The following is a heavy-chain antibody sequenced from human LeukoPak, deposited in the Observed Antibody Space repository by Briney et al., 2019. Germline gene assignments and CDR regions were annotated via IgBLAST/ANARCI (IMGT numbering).Heavy chain of an antibody. V-gene: IGHV3-74*01. CDR1: GFTFINYW. CDR3: ARVPVAAAGQGIDY. D-gene: IGHD6-13*01. Sequence: GGSLRLSCAASGFTFINYWMHWVRQAPGKGLVRVSRITSDGSGANYADSVKGRFTISRDNDENTLYLQMNSLRAEDTAVYYCARVPVAAAGQGIDYWGQGTLVTVSS. J-gene: IGHJ4*02. CDR2: ITSDGSGA.